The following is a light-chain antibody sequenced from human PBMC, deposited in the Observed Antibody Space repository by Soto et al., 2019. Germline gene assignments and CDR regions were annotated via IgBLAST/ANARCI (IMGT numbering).Light chain of an antibody. V-gene: IGKV3-20*01. Sequence: EIVLTHSPGTLSLSPGERATLSCRASQSVSSSYLAWYQQEPGQAPRLVIYGASSRATGIPDRFSGSGSGTDFTLSISRLEPEDSAVYYCQQFDTSQWTFGQGTKVEIK. CDR2: GAS. J-gene: IGKJ1*01. CDR1: QSVSSSY. CDR3: QQFDTSQWT.